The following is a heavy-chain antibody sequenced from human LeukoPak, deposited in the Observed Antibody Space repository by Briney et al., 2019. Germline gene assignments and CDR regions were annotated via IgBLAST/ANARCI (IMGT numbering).Heavy chain of an antibody. CDR2: ISSTGNTT. D-gene: IGHD5-24*01. Sequence: GGSLRLSCAASGFTFSDYYMTWIRQAPGEGLEWVSYISSTGNTTYYADSVKGRFTISRDNSKNTLYLQMNSLRAEDTSVYYCARDRRDGNYFDYWGQGTLVTVSS. V-gene: IGHV3-11*04. CDR1: GFTFSDYY. J-gene: IGHJ4*02. CDR3: ARDRRDGNYFDY.